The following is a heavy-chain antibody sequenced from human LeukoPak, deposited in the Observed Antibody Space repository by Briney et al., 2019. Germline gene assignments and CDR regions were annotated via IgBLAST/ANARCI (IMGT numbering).Heavy chain of an antibody. V-gene: IGHV5-51*01. D-gene: IGHD5-18*01. CDR2: IYPGDSDT. CDR1: GYSFTTNW. Sequence: PGESLKISCKGSGYSFTTNWITWVRQMPGKGLEWMGIIYPGDSDTRYSPSFQGQVTISADKSISTAYLQWSSLKASDTAMYYCARQRDTAMVMDPSFDYWGQGTLVTVSS. J-gene: IGHJ4*02. CDR3: ARQRDTAMVMDPSFDY.